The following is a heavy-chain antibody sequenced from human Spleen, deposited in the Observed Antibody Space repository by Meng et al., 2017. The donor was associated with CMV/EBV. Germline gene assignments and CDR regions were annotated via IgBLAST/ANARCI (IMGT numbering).Heavy chain of an antibody. D-gene: IGHD5-12*01. J-gene: IGHJ5*02. Sequence: QLHAPGSGPARGNPSETLSLPCTVSGGSISSSSYYWGWIRQPPGKGLEWIGSIYYSGSTYYNPSLKSRVTISVDTSKNQFSLKLSSVSAADTAVYYCARDVEGGGEEGGYGSWGQGTLVTVSS. CDR2: IYYSGST. CDR1: GGSISSSSYY. V-gene: IGHV4-39*07. CDR3: ARDVEGGGEEGGYGS.